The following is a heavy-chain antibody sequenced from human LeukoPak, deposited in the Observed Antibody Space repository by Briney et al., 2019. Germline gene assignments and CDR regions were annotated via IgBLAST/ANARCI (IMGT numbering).Heavy chain of an antibody. Sequence: ASVKVSCKASGYTFTSYGISWVRQAPGQGLEWMGWISAYNGNTNYAQKLQGRVTMTTDTSTSTAYMELRSLRSDDTAVYYCARDRKGGSSGSSFDYWGQGTLVTVSS. CDR1: GYTFTSYG. CDR2: ISAYNGNT. CDR3: ARDRKGGSSGSSFDY. V-gene: IGHV1-18*01. D-gene: IGHD3-22*01. J-gene: IGHJ4*02.